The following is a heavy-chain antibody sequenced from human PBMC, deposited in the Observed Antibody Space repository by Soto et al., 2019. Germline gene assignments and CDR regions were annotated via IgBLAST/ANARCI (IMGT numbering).Heavy chain of an antibody. CDR2: ISWNSGSI. CDR1: GFTFDDYA. Sequence: EVQLVESGGGLVQHGRSLRLSCAASGFTFDDYAMHWVRQAPGKGLEWVSGISWNSGSIGYADSVKGRFTISRDNAKNSLYLQMNSLRAEDTALYYWAKDWGYSSGRYGAWGQGTLVTVSS. CDR3: AKDWGYSSGRYGA. J-gene: IGHJ5*02. V-gene: IGHV3-9*01. D-gene: IGHD6-19*01.